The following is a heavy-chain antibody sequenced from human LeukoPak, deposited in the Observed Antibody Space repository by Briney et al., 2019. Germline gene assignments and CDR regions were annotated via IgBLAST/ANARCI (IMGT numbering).Heavy chain of an antibody. CDR2: MNPNSGNT. CDR1: GYTFTSYD. J-gene: IGHJ6*02. D-gene: IGHD2-15*01. Sequence: ASVKVSCKASGYTFTSYDIIWVRQATGQGLEWMGWMNPNSGNTGYAQKFQGRVTMTRNTSISTAYMELSSLRSEDTAVYYCARGDCSGGSCFYYYYYYGMDVWGQGTTVTVSS. CDR3: ARGDCSGGSCFYYYYYYGMDV. V-gene: IGHV1-8*01.